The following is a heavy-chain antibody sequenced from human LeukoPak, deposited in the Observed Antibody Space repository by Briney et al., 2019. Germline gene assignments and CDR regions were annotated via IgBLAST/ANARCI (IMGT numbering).Heavy chain of an antibody. J-gene: IGHJ4*02. CDR2: IKSKTDGGTT. CDR1: GFSFNNAW. D-gene: IGHD3-22*01. Sequence: GGSLRLSCVASGFSFNNAWMSWVRQAPGKGLEWVGRIKSKTDGGTTDYVAPVKGRFTISRDDSKNTLYLQMNSLKTEDTAVYYCTRTYYYDSSGYLHWGQGTLVTVSS. CDR3: TRTYYYDSSGYLH. V-gene: IGHV3-15*01.